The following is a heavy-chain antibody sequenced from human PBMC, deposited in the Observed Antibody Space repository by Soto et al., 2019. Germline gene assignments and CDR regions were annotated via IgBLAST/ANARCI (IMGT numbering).Heavy chain of an antibody. D-gene: IGHD3-22*01. Sequence: QVQLVESGGGVVQPGRSLRLSCAASGFTFSSYAIHWVRQAPGRGLEWVAVISYDGSNKYYADSVKGRFTISRDNSKNTLYLQMNSLRAEDTAVYYCARALTYYYDSSGYDFDYWGQGTLVTVSS. CDR2: ISYDGSNK. CDR3: ARALTYYYDSSGYDFDY. CDR1: GFTFSSYA. V-gene: IGHV3-30-3*01. J-gene: IGHJ4*02.